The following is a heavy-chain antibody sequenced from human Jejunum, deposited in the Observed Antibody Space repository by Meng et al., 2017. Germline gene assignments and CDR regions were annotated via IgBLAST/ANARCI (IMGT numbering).Heavy chain of an antibody. Sequence: QVRLVQSGAEVKKPGASVMVSVKASGYTFTGFYLHWVRQAPGQGLEWMGRINPNTGGTNYAHNFKGRVTITTSYMEMSSLRSDDTAVYYCARGPTYFYDHSGSNTYFEYWGQGTLVTVSS. CDR3: ARGPTYFYDHSGSNTYFEY. D-gene: IGHD3-22*01. V-gene: IGHV1-2*06. J-gene: IGHJ4*02. CDR2: INPNTGGT. CDR1: GYTFTGFY.